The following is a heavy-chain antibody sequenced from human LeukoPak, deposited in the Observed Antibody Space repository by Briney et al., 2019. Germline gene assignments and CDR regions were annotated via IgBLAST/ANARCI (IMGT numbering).Heavy chain of an antibody. CDR2: ISGSGGST. J-gene: IGHJ3*02. Sequence: PGGSLRLSCAASGFTFSSYGMSWVRQAPGKGLEWVSGISGSGGSTYYVDSVKGRFTISRDNSKNTLYLQMNSLTVEDTAIYYCAKTKYYDSSEGPFDIWGQGTMVTVSS. V-gene: IGHV3-23*01. CDR1: GFTFSSYG. D-gene: IGHD3-22*01. CDR3: AKTKYYDSSEGPFDI.